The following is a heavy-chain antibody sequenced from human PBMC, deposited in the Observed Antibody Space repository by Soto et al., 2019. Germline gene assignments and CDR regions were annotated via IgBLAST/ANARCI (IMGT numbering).Heavy chain of an antibody. CDR1: GYTFTSYA. J-gene: IGHJ4*02. CDR3: ARALGYCSNGVCYTWWYFAY. V-gene: IGHV1-3*01. D-gene: IGHD2-8*01. Sequence: ASVKVSCKASGYTFTSYAMHWVRQAPGQRLEWMGWINAGNGNTKYSQKFQGRVTITRDTSASTAYMELSSLRSEDTAVYYCARALGYCSNGVCYTWWYFAYWGQGSLVIVSS. CDR2: INAGNGNT.